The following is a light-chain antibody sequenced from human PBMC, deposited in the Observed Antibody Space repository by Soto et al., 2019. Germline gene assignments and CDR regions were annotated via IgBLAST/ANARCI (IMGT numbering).Light chain of an antibody. J-gene: IGLJ1*01. CDR3: CSYAGSSSYV. CDR2: TVT. V-gene: IGLV2-11*01. Sequence: QSALTQPRSVSGSPGQSVTISCTGTSSDIGGYNYVSWYQQHPGKAPKLMIYTVTKRPSGVPDRFSGSKSDNTASLTIYGLQADAEADYYCCSYAGSSSYVFGTGTKVTV. CDR1: SSDIGGYNY.